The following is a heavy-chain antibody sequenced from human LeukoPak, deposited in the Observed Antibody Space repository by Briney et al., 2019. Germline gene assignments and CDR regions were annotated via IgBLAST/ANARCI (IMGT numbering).Heavy chain of an antibody. V-gene: IGHV4-39*01. Sequence: PSETLSLTRTVSGGSISSSNYYWAWIRQPPGKGLEWIGSVYYSGNTYYNPSLKGRVTISVDTSKNQFSLKLSSVTAADTAVYYCARVGRSYGTGSYYNEVDPWGQGTLVTVSS. J-gene: IGHJ5*02. D-gene: IGHD3-10*01. CDR2: VYYSGNT. CDR3: ARVGRSYGTGSYYNEVDP. CDR1: GGSISSSNYY.